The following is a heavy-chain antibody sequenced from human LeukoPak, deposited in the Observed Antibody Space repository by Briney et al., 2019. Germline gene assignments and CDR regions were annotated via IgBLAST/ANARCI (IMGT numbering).Heavy chain of an antibody. D-gene: IGHD3-16*01. CDR3: AKVLSDWYFDL. CDR2: LGGSGEST. CDR1: GFNFRKFA. J-gene: IGHJ2*01. V-gene: IGHV3-23*01. Sequence: GGSLRLYCAASGFNFRKFAMNWVRQPPGKGLEWVSGLGGSGESTFHADTVKGRFTISRDNSKNMLYLQMGSLRGEDTAMYYCAKVLSDWYFDLWGPGTLVTVSS.